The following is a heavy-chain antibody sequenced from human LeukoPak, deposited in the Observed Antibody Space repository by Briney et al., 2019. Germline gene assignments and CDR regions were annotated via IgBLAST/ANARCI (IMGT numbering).Heavy chain of an antibody. CDR3: ASYDILTGYHAPFDY. Sequence: GRSLRLSCAASGFTFSSYDIHWVRQAPGKGLEWVALISFDAKNIYYAESVKGRFTVSRDNSQNMVYLQLNGLRTEDSAVYYCASYDILTGYHAPFDYWGQGTLVTVSS. CDR1: GFTFSSYD. CDR2: ISFDAKNI. J-gene: IGHJ4*02. D-gene: IGHD3-9*01. V-gene: IGHV3-30*03.